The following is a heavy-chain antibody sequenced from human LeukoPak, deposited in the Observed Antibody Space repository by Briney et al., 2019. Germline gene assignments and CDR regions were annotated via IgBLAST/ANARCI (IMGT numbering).Heavy chain of an antibody. V-gene: IGHV1-2*02. D-gene: IGHD1-26*01. CDR1: GYTFTGYY. Sequence: ASVKVSCKASGYTFTGYYMHWVRQAPGQGLERMGWINPNSGGTNYAQKFQGRVTMTRDTSISTAYMELSRVRSDDTAVYYCARVSLVGATEFDYWGQGTLVTVSS. J-gene: IGHJ4*02. CDR2: INPNSGGT. CDR3: ARVSLVGATEFDY.